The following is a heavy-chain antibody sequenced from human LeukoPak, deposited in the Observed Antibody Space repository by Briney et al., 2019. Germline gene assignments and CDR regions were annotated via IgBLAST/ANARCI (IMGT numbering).Heavy chain of an antibody. V-gene: IGHV3-48*01. CDR2: ISSSSSTI. CDR1: GFTFSSYS. J-gene: IGHJ1*01. CDR3: AKDLGVFLPVQYFQH. D-gene: IGHD2-8*02. Sequence: PGGSLRLSCAASGFTFSSYSMNWVRQAPGKGLEWVSYISSSSSTIYYADSVKGRFTISRDNSKNTLYLQMNSLRAEDTAVYYCAKDLGVFLPVQYFQHWGQGTLVTVPS.